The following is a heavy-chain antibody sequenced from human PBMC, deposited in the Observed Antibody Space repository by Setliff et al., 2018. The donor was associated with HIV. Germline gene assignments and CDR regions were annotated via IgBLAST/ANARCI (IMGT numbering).Heavy chain of an antibody. V-gene: IGHV5-10-1*01. D-gene: IGHD4-4*01. CDR2: IDPSDSYI. CDR3: ARLKSPTPYYYYGMDV. J-gene: IGHJ6*02. CDR1: GKSLSNYW. Sequence: PGESLKISCKGSGKSLSNYWTNWVRQMPGKGLEWMGRIDPSDSYINYSPSFQGHVTISADKSISTAYLQWSSLKASDTAMYYCARLKSPTPYYYYGMDVWGQGTTVTVSS.